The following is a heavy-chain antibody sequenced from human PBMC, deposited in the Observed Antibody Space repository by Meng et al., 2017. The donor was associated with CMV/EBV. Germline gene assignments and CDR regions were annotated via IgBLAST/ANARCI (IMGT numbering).Heavy chain of an antibody. D-gene: IGHD2-2*01. CDR2: LYGGGST. V-gene: IGHV3-53*01. CDR1: GLSVSSSH. J-gene: IGHJ4*02. Sequence: GESLKISCAMSGLSVSSSHMSWVRQAPGKGLEWLSVLYGGGSTAYADSVKDRFTISRDDSKDTLFLQMDTLRAEDTAFYYCARRYCSNNICYSGFDYWGPGTLVTVSS. CDR3: ARRYCSNNICYSGFDY.